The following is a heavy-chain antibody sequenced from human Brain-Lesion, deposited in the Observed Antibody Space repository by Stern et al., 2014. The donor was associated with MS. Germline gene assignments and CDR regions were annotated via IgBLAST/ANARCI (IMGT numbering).Heavy chain of an antibody. D-gene: IGHD1-26*01. Sequence: QVQLGQSGPGLVKPSQTLSLTCTVSGGSISSGGHYWSWIRQHPGKGLEWIGYIYYSGATFYNPSLKSRVTISLDTSKNQFSLKLSSVTAADTAVYYCASRWSGTYYGQNWFDPWGQGTLVTVSS. CDR1: GGSISSGGHY. V-gene: IGHV4-31*03. J-gene: IGHJ5*02. CDR3: ASRWSGTYYGQNWFDP. CDR2: IYYSGAT.